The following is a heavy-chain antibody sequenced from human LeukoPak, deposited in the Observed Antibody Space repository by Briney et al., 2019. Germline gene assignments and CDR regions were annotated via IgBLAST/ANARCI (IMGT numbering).Heavy chain of an antibody. D-gene: IGHD3-22*01. Sequence: GGSLRLSCAASGVTFSSYSMNWGRQAPGKGLEWVSYISSSSSTIYYADSGKGRFTISRDNAKNSLYLQMNSLRAEDTAVYYCARSETYYYDSSGYWPPYYYYMDVWGKGTTVTVSS. CDR3: ARSETYYYDSSGYWPPYYYYMDV. CDR2: ISSSSSTI. CDR1: GVTFSSYS. J-gene: IGHJ6*03. V-gene: IGHV3-48*01.